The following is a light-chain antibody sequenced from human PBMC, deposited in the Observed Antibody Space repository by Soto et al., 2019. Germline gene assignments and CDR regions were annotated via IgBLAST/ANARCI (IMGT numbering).Light chain of an antibody. Sequence: QSALTQPRSVSGSPGQSVTISCTGTSSDVGGYNYVSWYQQHPGKAPKLMIYDVSKRPSGVPDRFSGSKSGNTASLTISGLQAEDEADYYCRSYAGTYTFVFGPGPKITVL. J-gene: IGLJ1*01. CDR1: SSDVGGYNY. CDR2: DVS. CDR3: RSYAGTYTFV. V-gene: IGLV2-11*01.